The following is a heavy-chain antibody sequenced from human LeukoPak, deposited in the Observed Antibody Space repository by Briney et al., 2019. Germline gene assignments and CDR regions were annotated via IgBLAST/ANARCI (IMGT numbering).Heavy chain of an antibody. CDR3: AKDGSAGITAAADAFDV. D-gene: IGHD6-13*01. CDR1: AFTFSLYA. V-gene: IGHV3-23*01. J-gene: IGHJ3*01. CDR2: ISDRGSST. Sequence: GGSLRLSCVGSAFTFSLYAMTWVRQAPGKGLEWVSAISDRGSSTSYADSVKGRFTISRDNSKNTLYLQMNSLRAQDTAISHCAKDGSAGITAAADAFDVWGQGTMVTVYS.